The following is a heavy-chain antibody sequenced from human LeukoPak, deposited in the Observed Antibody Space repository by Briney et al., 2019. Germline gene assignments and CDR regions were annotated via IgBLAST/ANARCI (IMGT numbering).Heavy chain of an antibody. Sequence: GGSLRLSCAASGFTFSSYGMSWVRQAPGKGLEWVSAISGSGGSTYYADSVKGRFTISRDNSKNTLYLQMNSLRAEDTAVYYCAKEAREVVYYYYYYMDVWGKGTTVTISS. CDR2: ISGSGGST. J-gene: IGHJ6*03. V-gene: IGHV3-23*01. D-gene: IGHD2-15*01. CDR1: GFTFSSYG. CDR3: AKEAREVVYYYYYYMDV.